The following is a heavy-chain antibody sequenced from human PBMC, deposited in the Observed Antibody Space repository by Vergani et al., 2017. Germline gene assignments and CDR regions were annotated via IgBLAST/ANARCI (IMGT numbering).Heavy chain of an antibody. CDR2: IYSGGST. D-gene: IGHD5/OR15-5a*01. J-gene: IGHJ6*02. CDR1: GFTVSSNY. CDR3: ARELYRQGYYYYGMDV. V-gene: IGHV3-53*04. Sequence: EVQLVESGGGLVQPGGSLRLSCAASGFTVSSNYMSWVRQAPGKGLEWVSVIYSGGSTYYADSVKGRFTISRHNSKNTLYLQMNSLRAEDTAVYDCARELYRQGYYYYGMDVWGQGTTVTVAS.